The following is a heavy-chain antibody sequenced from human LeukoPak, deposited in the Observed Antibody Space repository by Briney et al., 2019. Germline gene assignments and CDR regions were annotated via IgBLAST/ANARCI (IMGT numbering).Heavy chain of an antibody. CDR3: ARTSSGYYSLDY. D-gene: IGHD3-22*01. Sequence: RGSLRLSCAASGVTFSSYWMHWVRQAPGKGLEWVSSISRSSDYTYYADSVKGRFTISRDNAKNSLYLQMNSLRAEDTAVYYCARTSSGYYSLDYWGQGTLVTVSS. J-gene: IGHJ4*02. CDR2: ISRSSDYT. CDR1: GVTFSSYW. V-gene: IGHV3-21*01.